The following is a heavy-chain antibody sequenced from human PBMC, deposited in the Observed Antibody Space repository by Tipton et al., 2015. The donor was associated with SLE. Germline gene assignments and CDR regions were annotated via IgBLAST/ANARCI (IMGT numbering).Heavy chain of an antibody. CDR1: GGSISSYY. Sequence: TLSLTCTVSGGSISSYYWSWIRQPPGKGLEWIGEINHSGSTNYNPSLKSRVTISVDTSKNQFSLKLSSVTAADTAVYYCARVLLDGYGDSLGPFDYWGQGTLVTVSS. V-gene: IGHV4-34*01. D-gene: IGHD4-17*01. CDR3: ARVLLDGYGDSLGPFDY. J-gene: IGHJ4*02. CDR2: INHSGST.